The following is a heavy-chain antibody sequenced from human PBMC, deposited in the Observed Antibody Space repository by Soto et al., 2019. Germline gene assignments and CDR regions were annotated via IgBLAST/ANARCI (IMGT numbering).Heavy chain of an antibody. Sequence: ASVKVSCKASGGTFTSYAISWVRQAPGQGLEWVGGIIPIFGTANYAQKFQGRVTITADESTCTAYMELSSLRSEDTAVYYCARDSHAGGLFDYWGQGTLVTVSS. V-gene: IGHV1-69*13. CDR1: GGTFTSYA. D-gene: IGHD3-10*01. J-gene: IGHJ4*02. CDR2: IIPIFGTA. CDR3: ARDSHAGGLFDY.